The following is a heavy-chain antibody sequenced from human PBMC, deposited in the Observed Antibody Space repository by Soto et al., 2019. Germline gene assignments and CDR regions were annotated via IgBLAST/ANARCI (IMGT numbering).Heavy chain of an antibody. D-gene: IGHD6-19*01. J-gene: IGHJ6*02. Sequence: SVKVSCKASGGTFSSYAISWVRQAPGQGLEWMGGIIPIFGTANYAQKFQGRVTITADESTSTAYMELSSLRSEDTAVYYCARRRCSIAVAGYYYGMDVWGQGTTVTVSS. CDR3: ARRRCSIAVAGYYYGMDV. V-gene: IGHV1-69*13. CDR2: IIPIFGTA. CDR1: GGTFSSYA.